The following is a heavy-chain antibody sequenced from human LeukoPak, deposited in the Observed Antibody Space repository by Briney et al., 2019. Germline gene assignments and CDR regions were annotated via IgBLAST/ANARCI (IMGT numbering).Heavy chain of an antibody. CDR2: IYYSGST. CDR1: GGSISSGGYY. Sequence: SETLSLTCTVSGGSISSGGYYWSWIRQHPGKGLEWIGYIYYSGSTYYNPSLKSRVTISVDTSKNQFSLKLSSVTAADTAVYYCASMDIVATMLDYWGQGTLVTVSS. CDR3: ASMDIVATMLDY. D-gene: IGHD5-12*01. V-gene: IGHV4-31*03. J-gene: IGHJ4*02.